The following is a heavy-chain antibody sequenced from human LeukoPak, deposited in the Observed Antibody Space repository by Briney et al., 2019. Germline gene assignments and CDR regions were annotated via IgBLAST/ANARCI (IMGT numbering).Heavy chain of an antibody. CDR3: AELGITMIGGV. Sequence: GGSLRLPCAASGFTFSSYEMNWVRQAPGKGLEWVSYISSSGSTIYYADSVKGRFTISRVNAKNSLYLQMNSLRAEDTAVYYCAELGITMIGGVWGKGTTVTISS. CDR1: GFTFSSYE. D-gene: IGHD3-10*02. V-gene: IGHV3-48*03. CDR2: ISSSGSTI. J-gene: IGHJ6*04.